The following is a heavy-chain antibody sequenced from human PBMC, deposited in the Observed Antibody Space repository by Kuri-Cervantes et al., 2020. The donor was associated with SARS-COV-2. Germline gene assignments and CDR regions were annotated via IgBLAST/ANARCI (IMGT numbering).Heavy chain of an antibody. V-gene: IGHV3-7*01. CDR2: IKQDGSEK. D-gene: IGHD2-15*01. CDR3: ARRLPREDAFDI. CDR1: GFTFSSYW. Sequence: GESLKISCAASGFTFSSYWMSWVRQAPGKGLEWVANIKQDGSEKYYVDSVKGQFTISRDNAKNSLYLQMNSLRAEDTAVYYCARRLPREDAFDIWGQGTMVTVSS. J-gene: IGHJ3*02.